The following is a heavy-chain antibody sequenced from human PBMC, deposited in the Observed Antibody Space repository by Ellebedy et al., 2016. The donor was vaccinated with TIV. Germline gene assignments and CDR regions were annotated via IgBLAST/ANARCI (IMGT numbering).Heavy chain of an antibody. Sequence: GESLKISCAASGFTFNSYWMHWVRQTPGKGLVWVSRISSDGSSTNYADSVKGRFTISRDNAKNTLYLQMNSLRAEDTAVYYCARVPISAAGRQLDYWGQGTLVTVSS. D-gene: IGHD6-13*01. CDR1: GFTFNSYW. CDR3: ARVPISAAGRQLDY. J-gene: IGHJ4*02. V-gene: IGHV3-74*01. CDR2: ISSDGSST.